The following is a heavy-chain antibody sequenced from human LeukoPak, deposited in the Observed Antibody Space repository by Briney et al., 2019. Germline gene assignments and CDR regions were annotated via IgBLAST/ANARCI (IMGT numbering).Heavy chain of an antibody. CDR1: GGSISSYY. J-gene: IGHJ6*02. CDR2: IYHSGST. D-gene: IGHD3-10*02. CDR3: ARQPVTTFGSYYYGMDV. Sequence: SETLSLTCTVSGGSISSYYWSWIRQPPGKGLEWIGYIYHSGSTNYNPSLKSRVTISVDTSKNQFSLKLSSVTAADTAVYYCARQPVTTFGSYYYGMDVWGQGTTVTVSS. V-gene: IGHV4-59*01.